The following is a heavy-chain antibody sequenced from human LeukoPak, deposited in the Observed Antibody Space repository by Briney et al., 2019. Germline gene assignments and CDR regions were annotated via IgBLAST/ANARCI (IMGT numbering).Heavy chain of an antibody. CDR3: AGYCSGGSCYRHFDY. CDR2: IYYSGST. J-gene: IGHJ4*02. D-gene: IGHD2-15*01. CDR1: GGSISSGGYY. Sequence: SETLSLTCTVSGGSISSGGYYWSWIRQHPGKGLEWIGYIYYSGSTYYNLPLKSRVTISVDTSKNQFSLKLSSVTAADTAVYYCAGYCSGGSCYRHFDYWGQGTLVTVSS. V-gene: IGHV4-31*03.